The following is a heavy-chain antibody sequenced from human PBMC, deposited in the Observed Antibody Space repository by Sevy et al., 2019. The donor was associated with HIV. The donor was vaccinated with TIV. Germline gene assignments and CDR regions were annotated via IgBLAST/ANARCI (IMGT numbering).Heavy chain of an antibody. CDR3: ARDLVRGADHMAILDY. Sequence: GSLRLSCAASGFTFSSYAMHWVRQAPGKGLEWVAVISYDGSNKYYADSVKGRFTISRDNSKNTLYLQMNSLRAEDTAVYYCARDLVRGADHMAILDYWGQGTLVTISS. CDR1: GFTFSSYA. D-gene: IGHD3-10*01. CDR2: ISYDGSNK. V-gene: IGHV3-30-3*01. J-gene: IGHJ4*02.